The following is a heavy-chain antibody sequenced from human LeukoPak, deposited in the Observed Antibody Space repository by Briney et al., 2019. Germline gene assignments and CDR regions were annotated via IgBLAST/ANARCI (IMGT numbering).Heavy chain of an antibody. V-gene: IGHV4-59*12. Sequence: SETLSLTCTVSGGSISSYYWSWIRQPPGKGLEWIGYIYYSGSTNYNPSLKSRVTISVDTSKNHFSLKLTPVTAADTAVYYCARTGATTLHYFDYWGQGTLVTVSS. J-gene: IGHJ4*02. D-gene: IGHD1-26*01. CDR1: GGSISSYY. CDR2: IYYSGST. CDR3: ARTGATTLHYFDY.